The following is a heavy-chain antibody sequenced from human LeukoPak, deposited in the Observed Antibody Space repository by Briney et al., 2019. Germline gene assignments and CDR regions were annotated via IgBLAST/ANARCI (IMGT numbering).Heavy chain of an antibody. CDR2: ISYDGSNK. V-gene: IGHV3-30*18. Sequence: GGSLRLSCAASGFTFSSYGMHWVRQAPGKGLEWVAVISYDGSNKYYADSVKGRFTISRDNSKNTLYLQMNSLRAEDTAVYYCAKERGDSGYDTGLDYWGQGTLVTVSS. D-gene: IGHD5-12*01. CDR3: AKERGDSGYDTGLDY. J-gene: IGHJ4*02. CDR1: GFTFSSYG.